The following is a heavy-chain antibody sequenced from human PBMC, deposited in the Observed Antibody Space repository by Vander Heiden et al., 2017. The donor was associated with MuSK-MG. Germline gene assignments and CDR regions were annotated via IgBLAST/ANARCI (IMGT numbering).Heavy chain of an antibody. J-gene: IGHJ6*02. D-gene: IGHD6-13*01. Sequence: QVALRESGPALLRPTQSPTLTCTFSGFSPSTSGMCVSWVRQPPGKALEWLARIDWDDDKYYSTSLKTRLTISKDTSKNQVVLTMTNMDPVDTATFYCARTLNGLAGGMDVWGQGTTVTVSS. CDR1: GFSPSTSGMC. CDR3: ARTLNGLAGGMDV. V-gene: IGHV2-70*15. CDR2: IDWDDDK.